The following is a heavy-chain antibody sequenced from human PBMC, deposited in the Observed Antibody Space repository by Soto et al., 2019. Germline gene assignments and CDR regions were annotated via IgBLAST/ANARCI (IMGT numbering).Heavy chain of an antibody. CDR3: ARLIASPGAFDI. Sequence: ASVKVSCKASGYTFTSYGITWVRQAPGQGLEWMGWISEYNGNTNYAQKLQGRVTMTTDTSTSTAYMELRSLRSDDTAVYYCARLIASPGAFDIWGQGTMVTVSS. J-gene: IGHJ3*02. CDR2: ISEYNGNT. V-gene: IGHV1-18*01. D-gene: IGHD2-8*01. CDR1: GYTFTSYG.